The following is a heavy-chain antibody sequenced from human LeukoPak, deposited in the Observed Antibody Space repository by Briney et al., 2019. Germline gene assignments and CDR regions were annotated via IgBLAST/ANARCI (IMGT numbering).Heavy chain of an antibody. V-gene: IGHV4-61*01. CDR2: IDYSGNT. J-gene: IGHJ4*02. CDR1: GGSVSSASYY. D-gene: IGHD6-19*01. CDR3: ARDSPRSGFDY. Sequence: SETLSLTCTVSGGSVSSASYYWNWVRQAPGKGPEWIGYIDYSGNTNYSPSLKSRVTISADTSKNQFSLKLSSVTAADTAVYYCARDSPRSGFDYWGQGTQVTVSS.